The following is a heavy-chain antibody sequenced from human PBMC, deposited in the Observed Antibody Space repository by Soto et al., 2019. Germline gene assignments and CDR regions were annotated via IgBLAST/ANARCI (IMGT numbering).Heavy chain of an antibody. CDR1: GGSVSSGVYY. V-gene: IGHV4-61*08. Sequence: SETLSLTCTVSGGSVSSGVYYWSWIRQPPGKGLEWIGYIYYSGSTNTNPSLKSRVTISVDTSKSQFSLKLSSVTAADTAVYYCARVQPGTKYDILTGTYAFDIWGQGTMVTVSS. J-gene: IGHJ3*02. CDR2: IYYSGST. D-gene: IGHD3-9*01. CDR3: ARVQPGTKYDILTGTYAFDI.